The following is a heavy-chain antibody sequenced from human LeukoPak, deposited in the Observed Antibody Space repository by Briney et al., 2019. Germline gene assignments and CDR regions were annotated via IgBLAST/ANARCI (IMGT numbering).Heavy chain of an antibody. CDR3: ARSVDTAMVDY. CDR1: GFPVSSNY. Sequence: GGSLRLSCAASGFPVSSNYMSWVRQAPGKGLEWVSVIYSGSSTYYADSVKGRFTISRDNSKNTLYLQMNSLRAEDTAVYYCARSVDTAMVDYWGQGTLVTVSS. CDR2: IYSGSST. J-gene: IGHJ4*02. D-gene: IGHD5-18*01. V-gene: IGHV3-66*01.